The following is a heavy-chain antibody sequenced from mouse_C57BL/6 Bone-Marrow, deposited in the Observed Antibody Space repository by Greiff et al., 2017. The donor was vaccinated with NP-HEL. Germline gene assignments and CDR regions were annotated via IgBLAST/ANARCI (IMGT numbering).Heavy chain of an antibody. CDR1: GYTFTSYW. CDR2: IYPGSGST. J-gene: IGHJ4*01. Sequence: QVQLQQPGAELVKPGASVKMSCKASGYTFTSYWITWVKQRPGQGLEWIGDIYPGSGSTNYNEKFKSKATLTVDTSSTTAYMQLSSLTSEDSTVYYCARYDGYYYAMDYWGQGTSVTVSS. D-gene: IGHD2-3*01. CDR3: ARYDGYYYAMDY. V-gene: IGHV1-55*01.